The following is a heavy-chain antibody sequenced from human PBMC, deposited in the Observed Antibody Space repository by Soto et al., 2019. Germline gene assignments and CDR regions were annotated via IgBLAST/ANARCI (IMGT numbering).Heavy chain of an antibody. J-gene: IGHJ6*02. CDR3: AMAPNIVVVPAIPYGMDV. D-gene: IGHD2-2*01. Sequence: GESLKISCKGSGYSFTSYWISWVRQMPGKGLERMGRIDPSDSYTNYSPSFPGHVTTSAAKSINTAYLQWSSLKAWDTPMCYCAMAPNIVVVPAIPYGMDVWGQGTMVTVSS. V-gene: IGHV5-10-1*01. CDR2: IDPSDSYT. CDR1: GYSFTSYW.